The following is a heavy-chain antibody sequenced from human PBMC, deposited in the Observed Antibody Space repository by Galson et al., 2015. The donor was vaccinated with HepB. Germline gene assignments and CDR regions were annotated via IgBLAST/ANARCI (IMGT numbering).Heavy chain of an antibody. CDR2: TSYDGSNK. V-gene: IGHV3-30-3*01. J-gene: IGHJ6*02. CDR1: GFTFRSYA. Sequence: SLRLSCAASGFTFRSYAMHWVRQAPGKGLEWVAITSYDGSNKYYADSVKGRFTISRDNSKNTLSLQMNSLRAEDTAVYYCARVPPYSSSPEDHYYGMDVWGQGTTVTVSS. CDR3: ARVPPYSSSPEDHYYGMDV. D-gene: IGHD6-6*01.